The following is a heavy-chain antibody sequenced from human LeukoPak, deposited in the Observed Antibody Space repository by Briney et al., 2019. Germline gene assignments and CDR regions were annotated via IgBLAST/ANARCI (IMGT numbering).Heavy chain of an antibody. Sequence: SVKVSCKASGFTFTSSAVQWVRQARGQRLEWIGWIVVGSGNTNYAQKFQERVTITRDMSTSTAYMELSSPRSEDTAVYYCAAGALWFGNYYYYGMDVWGQGTTVTVSS. CDR2: IVVGSGNT. J-gene: IGHJ6*02. CDR3: AAGALWFGNYYYYGMDV. CDR1: GFTFTSSA. V-gene: IGHV1-58*01. D-gene: IGHD3-10*01.